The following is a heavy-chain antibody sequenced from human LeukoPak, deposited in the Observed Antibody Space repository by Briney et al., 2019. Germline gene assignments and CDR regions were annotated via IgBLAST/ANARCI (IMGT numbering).Heavy chain of an antibody. CDR2: LIPIFDAT. D-gene: IGHD4-17*01. CDR1: GGTFSGYA. J-gene: IGHJ6*03. Sequence: SVKVSCKASGGTFSGYAISWVRQAPGQGLEWMGGLIPIFDATNYTQRFQGRITITTDESTTTAYMELSSLRPEDTAVYFCAGGDPLNYYMDVWGKGTTVTVFS. CDR3: AGGDPLNYYMDV. V-gene: IGHV1-69*05.